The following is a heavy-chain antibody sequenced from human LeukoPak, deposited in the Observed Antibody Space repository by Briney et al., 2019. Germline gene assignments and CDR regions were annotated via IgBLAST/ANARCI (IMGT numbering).Heavy chain of an antibody. CDR2: IIPIFGTA. D-gene: IGHD1-1*01. CDR3: ARGAGTIMYYYYMDV. J-gene: IGHJ6*03. V-gene: IGHV1-69*05. CDR1: GYTFTSYY. Sequence: GASVKVSCKASGYTFTSYYMHWVRQAPGQGLEWMGGIIPIFGTANYAQKFQGRVTITTDESTSTAYMELSSLRSEDTAVYYCARGAGTIMYYYYMDVWGKGTTVTVSS.